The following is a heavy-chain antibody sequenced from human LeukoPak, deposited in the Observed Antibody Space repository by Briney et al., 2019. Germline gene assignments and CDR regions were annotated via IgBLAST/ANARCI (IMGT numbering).Heavy chain of an antibody. CDR1: GGSISSYY. D-gene: IGHD3-10*01. CDR3: ARYVRFGEPRGLLYYYYYYYMDV. V-gene: IGHV4-59*01. Sequence: PSETLSLTCTVSGGSISSYYWSWIRQPPGKGLEWIGYIYYSGSTNYNPSLKSRVTISVDTSKNQFSLKLSSVTAADTAVYYCARYVRFGEPRGLLYYYYYYYMDVWGKGTTVTISS. J-gene: IGHJ6*03. CDR2: IYYSGST.